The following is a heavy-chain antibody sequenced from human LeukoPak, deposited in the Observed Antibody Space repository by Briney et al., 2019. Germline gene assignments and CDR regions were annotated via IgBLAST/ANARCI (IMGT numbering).Heavy chain of an antibody. CDR2: INSDASDT. V-gene: IGHV3-74*01. D-gene: IGHD2-2*01. J-gene: IGHJ4*02. CDR3: ARICSSTDCLIPD. CDR1: GFTFSRHW. Sequence: QTGGSLRLSCAASGFTFSRHWMHWVRHAPGKGLVWISRINSDASDTNYADFVKGRFTISRDNAKNTVYLQINSLRDEDTAVYYCARICSSTDCLIPDWGQGTLVTVSS.